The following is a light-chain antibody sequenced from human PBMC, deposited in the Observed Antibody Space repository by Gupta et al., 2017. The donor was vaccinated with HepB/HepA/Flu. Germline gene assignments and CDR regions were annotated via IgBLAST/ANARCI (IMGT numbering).Light chain of an antibody. Sequence: DIQMTQSPSSLSASVGDRVTITCRASQSISSYLNWYQQKPGKAPKLLIYAASILQSGVPSRFSGTGSGTDFTLTISILQPEDFTTYYSQQSYSTPRTFGQRTKVEIK. V-gene: IGKV1-39*01. CDR1: QSISSY. J-gene: IGKJ1*01. CDR3: QQSYSTPRT. CDR2: AAS.